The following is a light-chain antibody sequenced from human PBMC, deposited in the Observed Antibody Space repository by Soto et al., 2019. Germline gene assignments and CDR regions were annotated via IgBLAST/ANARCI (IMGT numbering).Light chain of an antibody. J-gene: IGLJ2*01. Sequence: QSVLTQPASVSGSPGQSITISCTGTSSDVGGYNSVSWYQQHPGKAPNLIIFDVSNRPSGVSNRFSGSKSGNSASLTISGLQAEDEADYYCSSYTGSNTPVVFGGGTKLTVL. CDR2: DVS. CDR3: SSYTGSNTPVV. CDR1: SSDVGGYNS. V-gene: IGLV2-14*01.